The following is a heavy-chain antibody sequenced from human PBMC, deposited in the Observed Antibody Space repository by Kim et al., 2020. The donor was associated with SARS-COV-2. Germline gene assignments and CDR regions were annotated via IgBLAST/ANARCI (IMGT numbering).Heavy chain of an antibody. CDR1: GFTVSSNY. V-gene: IGHV3-66*04. CDR2: IYSGGST. CDR3: ASQILPHYYYDYMDV. D-gene: IGHD2-15*01. Sequence: PGGSLRLSCAASGFTVSSNYMSWVRQAPGKGLEWVSVIYSGGSTYYADSVKGRFTISRDNSKNTLYLQMNSLRAEDTAVYYCASQILPHYYYDYMDVWGKGTTVTVSS. J-gene: IGHJ6*03.